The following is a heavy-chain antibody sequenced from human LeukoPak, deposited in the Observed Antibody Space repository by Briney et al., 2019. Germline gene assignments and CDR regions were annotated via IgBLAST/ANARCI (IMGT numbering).Heavy chain of an antibody. D-gene: IGHD3-16*02. CDR2: ISWDSGNR. V-gene: IGHV3-9*01. Sequence: GGSLRLSCAASGFIFGDYAMLWVRQVPGKGLEWVSGISWDSGNRGYADSVKGRFTISRDNAKNSVYLQMNTLGADDTGFYYCAKDIYRFGGGGSDSWGPGVLVTVSS. CDR1: GFIFGDYA. CDR3: AKDIYRFGGGGSDS. J-gene: IGHJ4*02.